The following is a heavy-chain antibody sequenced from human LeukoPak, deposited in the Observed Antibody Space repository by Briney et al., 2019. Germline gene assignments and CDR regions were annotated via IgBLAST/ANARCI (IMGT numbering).Heavy chain of an antibody. CDR2: INSDGSGT. D-gene: IGHD3-16*01. CDR1: GFTFDDYG. CDR3: VCLGLGGLSLD. V-gene: IGHV3-74*01. J-gene: IGHJ4*02. Sequence: GGSLRLSCEASGFTFDDYGMSWVRQAPGKGLMWVSRINSDGSGTSYADSVKGRFTMSRDNAKNTLYLQMNSLRVEDTAVYYCVCLGLGGLSLDWGQGTLVTVSS.